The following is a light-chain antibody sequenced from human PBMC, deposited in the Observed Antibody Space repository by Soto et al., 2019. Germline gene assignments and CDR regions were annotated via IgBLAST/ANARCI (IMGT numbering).Light chain of an antibody. CDR2: DAS. J-gene: IGKJ1*01. V-gene: IGKV3-11*01. CDR3: QQRSNWWT. Sequence: EIVLTQSLATLSLSPGERATLSCRASQSVSNYLAWYQQKPGQAPRLLIYDASNRATGIPARFSASGSGTDFTLTISSLEPEDFAVYYCQQRSNWWTFGQGTKVEIK. CDR1: QSVSNY.